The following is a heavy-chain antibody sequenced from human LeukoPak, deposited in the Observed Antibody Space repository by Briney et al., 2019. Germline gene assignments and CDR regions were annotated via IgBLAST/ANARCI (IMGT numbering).Heavy chain of an antibody. Sequence: PSETLSLTCAVYGVSFTGYYLRWIRHPPRKGPEWSGEINHSRSNNYNPSLKSRVTISVDTSNNQFSLKLSSVTAADTAVYYCARVPPPMYDYGGNGGEAFDIWGQGTMVTVSS. CDR2: INHSRSN. J-gene: IGHJ3*02. V-gene: IGHV4-34*01. CDR1: GVSFTGYY. CDR3: ARVPPPMYDYGGNGGEAFDI. D-gene: IGHD4-23*01.